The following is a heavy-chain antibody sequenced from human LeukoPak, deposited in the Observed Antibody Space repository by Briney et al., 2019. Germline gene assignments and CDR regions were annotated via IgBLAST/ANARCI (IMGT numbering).Heavy chain of an antibody. Sequence: PSETLSLTCTVSGGSISSYYWSWIRQPAGKGLEWIGRIYTSGSTNYNPSLKSRVTISVDTSKNQFSLKLSSVTAADTAVYYCARGLATTRNYYYYYYYMDVWGKGTTVTISS. J-gene: IGHJ6*03. V-gene: IGHV4-4*07. CDR1: GGSISSYY. D-gene: IGHD5-12*01. CDR2: IYTSGST. CDR3: ARGLATTRNYYYYYYYMDV.